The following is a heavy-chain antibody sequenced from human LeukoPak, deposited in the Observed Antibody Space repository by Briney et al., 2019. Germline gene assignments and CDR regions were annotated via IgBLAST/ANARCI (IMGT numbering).Heavy chain of an antibody. J-gene: IGHJ4*02. D-gene: IGHD3-9*01. CDR1: GFTFSSHA. Sequence: PGGSLRLSCAAYGFTFSSHAMSWVRQAPGKGLEWVSAIGGDVVSTYYAESVKGRFTISRDNSKNTLYLQMNSLRAEDTATYYCARDSPLLTVWGQGTLVTVSS. CDR2: IGGDVVST. V-gene: IGHV3-23*01. CDR3: ARDSPLLTV.